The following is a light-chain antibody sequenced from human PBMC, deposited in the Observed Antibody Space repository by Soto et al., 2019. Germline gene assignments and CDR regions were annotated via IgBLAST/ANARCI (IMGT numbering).Light chain of an antibody. CDR3: QQYGSSPQLT. J-gene: IGKJ4*01. V-gene: IGKV3-20*01. CDR1: QTVNGNY. Sequence: EIVLTQSPGTLSLSPGEGATLSCRASQTVNGNYIAWYQHKPGQAPRLLIYTASYRPTGIPDRFSGSGSGTDFTLGISRLEPEDFAVYYCQQYGSSPQLTFGGGTRLEMK. CDR2: TAS.